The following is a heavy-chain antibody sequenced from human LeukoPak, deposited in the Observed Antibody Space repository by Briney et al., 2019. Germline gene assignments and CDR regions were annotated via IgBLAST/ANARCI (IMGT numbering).Heavy chain of an antibody. CDR2: ISGNSNNI. V-gene: IGHV3-21*01. CDR1: GFTFSGYS. Sequence: PGGSLRLSCAASGFTFSGYSMNWVRQAPGKGLEWVASISGNSNNIFYADSVRGRFTISRDNTKNSLYLQMNRLSADDRAFYYCARDRLYGDYDSNFDSWGQGTLVTVSS. CDR3: ARDRLYGDYDSNFDS. J-gene: IGHJ4*02. D-gene: IGHD4-17*01.